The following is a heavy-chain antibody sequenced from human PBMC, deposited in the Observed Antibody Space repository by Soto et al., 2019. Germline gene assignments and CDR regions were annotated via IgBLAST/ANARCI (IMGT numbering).Heavy chain of an antibody. V-gene: IGHV1-2*02. CDR2: INPNSGAT. Sequence: ASVKVSCKTSGYSFTGYYIHWVRQAPGQGLEWMGWINPNSGATLYARKFQGRVIVSRDTSISTAFMELSSLSSDDTAVYYCARGPFNYDSSGYYVYWGQGTLVTVSS. CDR3: ARGPFNYDSSGYYVY. D-gene: IGHD3-22*01. J-gene: IGHJ1*01. CDR1: GYSFTGYY.